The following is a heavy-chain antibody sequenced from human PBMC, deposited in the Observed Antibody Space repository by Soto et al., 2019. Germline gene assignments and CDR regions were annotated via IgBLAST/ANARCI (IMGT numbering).Heavy chain of an antibody. V-gene: IGHV1-69*13. Sequence: SVKVSCKASGGTFSNYAFSWVRQAPGQGLEWMGGILPIFTTATYAPKFQDRVTITANESTSTVYMDLGSLRSEDTALYYCAKDIGFQQHLFVFDNWGQGTLVTVSS. CDR3: AKDIGFQQHLFVFDN. J-gene: IGHJ4*02. D-gene: IGHD6-13*01. CDR2: ILPIFTTA. CDR1: GGTFSNYA.